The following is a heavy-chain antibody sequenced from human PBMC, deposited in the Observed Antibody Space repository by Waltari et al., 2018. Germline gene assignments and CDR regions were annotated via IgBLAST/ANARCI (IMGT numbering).Heavy chain of an antibody. CDR3: ARGIPFSSGYLNNWFDP. CDR2: IYYSGST. D-gene: IGHD3-3*01. CDR1: GGSVSSPAYY. J-gene: IGHJ5*02. Sequence: QLQLQESGPALVRPSETLSLSCTVSGGSVSSPAYYWSWVRQSPGKGLEWIETIYYSGSTSYNPSLKSRVTISIDTSNNQYSLKLHSVTAADTAVYYCARGIPFSSGYLNNWFDPWGQGTLVTVSS. V-gene: IGHV4-39*07.